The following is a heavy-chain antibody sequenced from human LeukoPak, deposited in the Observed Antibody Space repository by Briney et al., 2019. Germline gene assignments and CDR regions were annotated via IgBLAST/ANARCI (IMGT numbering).Heavy chain of an antibody. V-gene: IGHV4-59*08. CDR2: IYGSGST. J-gene: IGHJ4*02. D-gene: IGHD6-19*01. Sequence: IYGSGSTHYDPSLRSRVTISQDTPKNQFSLKLTSVTAADTAVYYCARNVGWYSHDSWGQGTLVTVSS. CDR3: ARNVGWYSHDS.